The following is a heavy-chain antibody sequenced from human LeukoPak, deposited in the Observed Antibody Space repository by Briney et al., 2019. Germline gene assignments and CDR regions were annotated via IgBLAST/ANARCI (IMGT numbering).Heavy chain of an antibody. CDR1: GGSISSYY. D-gene: IGHD5-24*01. V-gene: IGHV4-59*01. Sequence: PSATLSLTCTVSGGSISSYYWSWIRQPPGKGLEWIGYIYYSGSTNYNPSLKSRVTISVDTSKNQFSLKLSSVTAADTAVYYCARESWLHSFFDYWGQGTLVTVSS. CDR2: IYYSGST. CDR3: ARESWLHSFFDY. J-gene: IGHJ4*02.